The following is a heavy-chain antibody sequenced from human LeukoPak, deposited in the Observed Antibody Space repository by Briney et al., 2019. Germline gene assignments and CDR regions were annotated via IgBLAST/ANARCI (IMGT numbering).Heavy chain of an antibody. D-gene: IGHD2-15*01. J-gene: IGHJ4*02. CDR1: GFTFSSYS. V-gene: IGHV3-21*01. Sequence: GGSLRLSCAASGFTFSSYSMNWVRQAPGKGLEWVSSISISSSYIYYADSVKGRFTISRDNAKNSLYLQMNSLRAEDTAVYYCARDMDLDIVVVVAATALDYWGQGTLVTVSS. CDR2: ISISSSYI. CDR3: ARDMDLDIVVVVAATALDY.